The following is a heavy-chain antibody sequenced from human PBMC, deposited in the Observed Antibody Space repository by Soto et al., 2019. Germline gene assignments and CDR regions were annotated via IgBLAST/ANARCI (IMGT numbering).Heavy chain of an antibody. CDR1: GYSFTSYW. Sequence: PGESLKISCKGSGYSFTSYWISWVRQMPGKGLEWMGRIDPSDSYTNYSPSFQGHVTISADKSISTAYLQWSSLKASDTAMYYCATQIYYYDSSGYPTSDAFDMWGQGTMVTVSS. V-gene: IGHV5-10-1*01. CDR3: ATQIYYYDSSGYPTSDAFDM. J-gene: IGHJ3*02. D-gene: IGHD3-22*01. CDR2: IDPSDSYT.